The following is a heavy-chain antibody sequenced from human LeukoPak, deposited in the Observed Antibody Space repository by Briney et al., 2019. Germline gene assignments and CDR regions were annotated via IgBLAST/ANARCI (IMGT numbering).Heavy chain of an antibody. V-gene: IGHV3-21*01. D-gene: IGHD6-13*01. Sequence: GGSLRLSCVASGFTFNSYVMNWVRQAPGKGLEWVSFISTSSSYIHNADSVKGRFTISRDNAENSLYLQMNSLRAEDTAVYYCARAAIAAARIYYYMDVWGKGTTVTVSS. CDR1: GFTFNSYV. J-gene: IGHJ6*03. CDR2: ISTSSSYI. CDR3: ARAAIAAARIYYYMDV.